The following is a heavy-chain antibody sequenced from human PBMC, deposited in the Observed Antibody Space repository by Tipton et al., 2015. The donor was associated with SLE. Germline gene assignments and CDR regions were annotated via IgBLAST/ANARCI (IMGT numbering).Heavy chain of an antibody. CDR2: INHSGGT. Sequence: LSCAVYGGSFSGYYWSWIRQPPGKGLEWIGEINHSGGTNYNPSLKSRVTISVDTSKKQFSLKLNSVTAADTAVYYCARAPGLDRDYYYYYSMDVWGKGTTVTVSS. J-gene: IGHJ6*03. D-gene: IGHD3/OR15-3a*01. V-gene: IGHV4-34*01. CDR1: GGSFSGYY. CDR3: ARAPGLDRDYYYYYSMDV.